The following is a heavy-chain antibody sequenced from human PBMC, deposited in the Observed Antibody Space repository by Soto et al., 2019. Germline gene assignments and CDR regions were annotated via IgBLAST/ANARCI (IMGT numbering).Heavy chain of an antibody. D-gene: IGHD2-21*02. CDR1: GGTFSSYA. V-gene: IGHV1-69*01. Sequence: QVQLVQSGAEVQKPGSSVKVSCKASGGTFSSYAISWVRQAPGQGLEWMGGIIPIFGTANYAQKFQGRVTITADESTSTAYMELSSLRSEDTAVYYCARDAYCGGDCYPPSYYYGMDVWGQGTTVTVSS. CDR3: ARDAYCGGDCYPPSYYYGMDV. J-gene: IGHJ6*02. CDR2: IIPIFGTA.